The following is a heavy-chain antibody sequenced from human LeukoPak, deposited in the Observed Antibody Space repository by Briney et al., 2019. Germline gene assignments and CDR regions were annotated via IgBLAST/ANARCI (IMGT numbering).Heavy chain of an antibody. Sequence: SETLSLTCTVSGASISSYYWNWIRQPPGKRLEWIGNIYNSGSTNYNPSLKSRVTISVDTSKNQFSLKVSSVSAADTAAYYCARGDGFLFYWGQGTLVTVSS. CDR2: IYNSGST. V-gene: IGHV4-59*01. J-gene: IGHJ4*02. CDR3: ARGDGFLFY. CDR1: GASISSYY. D-gene: IGHD3-10*01.